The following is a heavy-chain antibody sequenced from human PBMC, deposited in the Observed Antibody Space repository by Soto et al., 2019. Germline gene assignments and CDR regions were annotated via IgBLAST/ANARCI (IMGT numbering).Heavy chain of an antibody. CDR3: ARKLGGYYYYYGMDV. J-gene: IGHJ6*02. D-gene: IGHD1-26*01. Sequence: PVVCLGLSCEGYGVTLCTYWLLWDHERARKWLEWVANIKQDGSEKYYVDSVKGRFTISRDNAKNSLYLQMNSLRAEDTAVYYCARKLGGYYYYYGMDVWGQGTTVTVSS. CDR1: GVTLCTYW. CDR2: IKQDGSEK. V-gene: IGHV3-7*03.